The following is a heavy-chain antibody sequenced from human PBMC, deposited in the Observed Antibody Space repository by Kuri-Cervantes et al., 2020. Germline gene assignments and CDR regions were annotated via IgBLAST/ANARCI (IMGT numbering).Heavy chain of an antibody. CDR2: IWYDGSNK. D-gene: IGHD3-3*01. J-gene: IGHJ4*02. CDR3: AKSDATTYHDFWSGYYSGFDY. Sequence: GESLKISCAASEFTFSSYGMHWVRQAPGKGLEWVAVIWYDGSNKYYENSVKGRFTISRDNSKNTLYLQMNILRAEDTAVYYCAKSDATTYHDFWSGYYSGFDYWGQGTLVTVSS. V-gene: IGHV3-33*06. CDR1: EFTFSSYG.